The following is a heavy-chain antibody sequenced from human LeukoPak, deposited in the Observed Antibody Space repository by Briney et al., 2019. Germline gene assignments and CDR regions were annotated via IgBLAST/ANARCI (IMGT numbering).Heavy chain of an antibody. Sequence: GGSLRLSCAVSGLTFTNYGMNWVRQAPEKGLEWVSSINADGSKTSHADSVKGRFTISRDNSKNTVSLQMDSLRAEDTAIYYCAKYLGSGGFQPLDYWGRGTLVTVSS. D-gene: IGHD2-15*01. CDR2: INADGSKT. CDR1: GLTFTNYG. J-gene: IGHJ4*02. CDR3: AKYLGSGGFQPLDY. V-gene: IGHV3-23*01.